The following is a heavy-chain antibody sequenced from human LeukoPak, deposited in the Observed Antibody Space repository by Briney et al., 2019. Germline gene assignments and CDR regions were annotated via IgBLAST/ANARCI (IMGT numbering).Heavy chain of an antibody. V-gene: IGHV1-18*01. CDR1: GYTFTSYG. D-gene: IGHD2-15*01. Sequence: SVKVSCKASGYTFTSYGISWVRQAPGQGLEWMGWISAYNGNTNYAQKLQGRVTMTTDTSTSTAYMELRSLRSDDTAVYYCARGPKYCSGGSCSKSYFDYWGQGTLVTVSS. CDR2: ISAYNGNT. CDR3: ARGPKYCSGGSCSKSYFDY. J-gene: IGHJ4*02.